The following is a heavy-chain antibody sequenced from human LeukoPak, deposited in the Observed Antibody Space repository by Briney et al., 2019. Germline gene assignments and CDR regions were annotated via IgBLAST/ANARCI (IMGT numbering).Heavy chain of an antibody. J-gene: IGHJ4*02. CDR2: ISYDGSNK. CDR1: GFTFSSYA. Sequence: GRSLRLSCAASGFTFSSYAMLWVRQAPGKGREWVAVISYDGSNKFYADSVKGRFTISRDNSKNTLYLQMNSLRAEDTAVYYCARDLYGSSPDYWGQGTLVTVSS. D-gene: IGHD6-6*01. V-gene: IGHV3-30*01. CDR3: ARDLYGSSPDY.